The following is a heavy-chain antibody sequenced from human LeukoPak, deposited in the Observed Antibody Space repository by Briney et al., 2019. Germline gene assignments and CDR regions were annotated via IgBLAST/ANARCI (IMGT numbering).Heavy chain of an antibody. J-gene: IGHJ4*02. D-gene: IGHD6-25*01. CDR2: ISYDGSNK. CDR3: AKGSGYQFDY. CDR1: GFTFSSYG. V-gene: IGHV3-30*18. Sequence: GGSLRLSCAASGFTFSSYGMHWVRQAPGKGLEWGAVISYDGSNKYYEDSVKGRFTISRDNSKNTLYLQMNSLRAEDTAVYYCAKGSGYQFDYWGQGTLVTVSS.